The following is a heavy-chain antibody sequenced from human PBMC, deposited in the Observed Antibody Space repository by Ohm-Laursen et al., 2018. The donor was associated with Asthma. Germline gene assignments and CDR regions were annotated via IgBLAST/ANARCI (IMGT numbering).Heavy chain of an antibody. V-gene: IGHV3-21*01. J-gene: IGHJ1*01. CDR3: ARIGPEWELPGREYSLHH. Sequence: LSLTCAASGYTFSRYSIHWVRQIPGKGLEWVASISTASSFIYYADSVRGRFTTSRDNARNSVYLQMNSLGAEDTALYYCARIGPEWELPGREYSLHHWGEGTLVTVSS. CDR1: GYTFSRYS. D-gene: IGHD1-26*01. CDR2: ISTASSFI.